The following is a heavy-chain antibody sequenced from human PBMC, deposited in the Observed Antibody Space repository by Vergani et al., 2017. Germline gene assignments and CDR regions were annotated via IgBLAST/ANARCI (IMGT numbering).Heavy chain of an antibody. J-gene: IGHJ4*02. V-gene: IGHV4-59*01. D-gene: IGHD1-26*01. CDR3: ARDSAVGGTFDS. Sequence: QVQLQESGPGLVKPSETLSLSCIISGGSISTFYWSWIRQPPGKGLEWIGYFFHSGSTNYSPSLKSRVTISRDTSKSQFSLRLTSVTAADTAIYYCARDSAVGGTFDSWGQGTLVSVSS. CDR2: FFHSGST. CDR1: GGSISTFY.